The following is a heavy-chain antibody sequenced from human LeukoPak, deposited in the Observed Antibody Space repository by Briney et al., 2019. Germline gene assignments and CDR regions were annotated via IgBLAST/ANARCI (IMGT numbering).Heavy chain of an antibody. CDR3: ARDYGDYAHYYYYYMDV. V-gene: IGHV4-4*07. D-gene: IGHD4-17*01. J-gene: IGHJ6*03. CDR1: GGSISSYY. Sequence: SETLSLTCTVSGGSISSYYWSWIRQPAGKGLEWIGRIYTSGSTNYNPSLKSRVTMSVDTSKNQFSLKLSPVTAADTAVYYCARDYGDYAHYYYYYMDVWGKGTTVTISS. CDR2: IYTSGST.